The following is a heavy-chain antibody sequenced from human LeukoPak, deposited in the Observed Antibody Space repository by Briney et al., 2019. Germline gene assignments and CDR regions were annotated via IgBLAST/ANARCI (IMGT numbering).Heavy chain of an antibody. J-gene: IGHJ3*02. CDR2: IIPIFGTA. V-gene: IGHV1-69*13. CDR1: GGTFSSYA. D-gene: IGHD3-16*01. Sequence: SVKVSCKASGGTFSSYAISWVRQAPGQGLEWMGGIIPIFGTANYAQKFQGRVTITADESTSTAYMELSSLRSEDTAVYYCARDLGGLDAFDIWGRGTMVTVSS. CDR3: ARDLGGLDAFDI.